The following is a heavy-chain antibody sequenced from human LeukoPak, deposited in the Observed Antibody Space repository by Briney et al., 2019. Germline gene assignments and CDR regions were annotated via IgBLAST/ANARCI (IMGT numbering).Heavy chain of an antibody. D-gene: IGHD3-9*01. CDR1: GFTFSNYA. Sequence: GASLRLSCAASGFTFSNYAMSWVRQAPGKGLERVSAITGGGSGIYYADSMKSRFTISRDNSKNTLYLQINSLRAEDTAVYYCAKWGDYDVLTGYYVSDYWGQGTLVTVSS. V-gene: IGHV3-23*01. J-gene: IGHJ4*02. CDR2: ITGGGSGI. CDR3: AKWGDYDVLTGYYVSDY.